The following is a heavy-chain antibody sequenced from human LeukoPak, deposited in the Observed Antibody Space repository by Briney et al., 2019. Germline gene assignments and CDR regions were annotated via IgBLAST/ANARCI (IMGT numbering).Heavy chain of an antibody. J-gene: IGHJ4*02. CDR2: MNPNSGNT. D-gene: IGHD3-22*01. CDR1: GYTFTSYD. V-gene: IGHV1-8*01. Sequence: ASVKVSCKSSGYTFTSYDINWVRQATGQGLEWMGWMNPNSGNTGYAQKFQGRVTMTRNTSISTAYMELSSLRSEDTAVYYCARGDGDSSGYRASHWGQGTLVTVSS. CDR3: ARGDGDSSGYRASH.